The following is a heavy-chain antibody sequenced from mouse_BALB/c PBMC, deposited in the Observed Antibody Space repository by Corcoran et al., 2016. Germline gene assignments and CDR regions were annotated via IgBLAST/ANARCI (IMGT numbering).Heavy chain of an antibody. Sequence: EVQLQQSGAELVTPGASVKLSCTASGFNIKDTYMHWVKQRPEQGLEWSGRIDPANGNTKYDPKFQGKATITADTSSNTAYLQLSSLTSEDTAVYYCANWDWYCDVWGAGTTVTVSS. CDR3: ANWDWYCDV. V-gene: IGHV14-3*02. CDR2: IDPANGNT. J-gene: IGHJ1*01. D-gene: IGHD4-1*01. CDR1: GFNIKDTY.